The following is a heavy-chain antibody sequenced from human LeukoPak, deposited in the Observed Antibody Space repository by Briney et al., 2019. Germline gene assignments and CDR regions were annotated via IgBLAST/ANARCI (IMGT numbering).Heavy chain of an antibody. V-gene: IGHV3-30*03. Sequence: GRSLRLSCAASGFTFSSYGMHWVRQAPGKGLEWVAVISYDGSNKYYADSVKGRFTISRDNSKNTLYLQMNSLRAEDTAVYYCARDSATKLNNTRYNWFDPWGQGTLVTVSS. J-gene: IGHJ5*02. CDR2: ISYDGSNK. D-gene: IGHD2-15*01. CDR3: ARDSATKLNNTRYNWFDP. CDR1: GFTFSSYG.